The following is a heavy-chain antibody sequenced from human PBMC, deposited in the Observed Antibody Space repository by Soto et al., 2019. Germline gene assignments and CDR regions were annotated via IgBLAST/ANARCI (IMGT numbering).Heavy chain of an antibody. J-gene: IGHJ3*01. Sequence: QVVESGGGLVQPGGSLRLSCVASEFTFSKYWMSWVRQAPGKGLEWVANIKEDGSETYYVESGKGRFSISRDNVKNSLYLQMNSLRVEDTAVYYCVRSRLYCSMSSCFADAFDLWGQGTMVTVFS. CDR2: IKEDGSET. CDR1: EFTFSKYW. D-gene: IGHD2-2*01. CDR3: VRSRLYCSMSSCFADAFDL. V-gene: IGHV3-7*01.